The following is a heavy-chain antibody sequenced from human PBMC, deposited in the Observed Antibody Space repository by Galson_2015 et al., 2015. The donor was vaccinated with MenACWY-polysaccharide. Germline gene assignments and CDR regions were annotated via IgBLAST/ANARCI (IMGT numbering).Heavy chain of an antibody. J-gene: IGHJ4*02. CDR3: ARLSRSLIVPSPADY. Sequence: SLRLSCAASGLKFRGSGMHWVRQAPGKGLEWVAVIQYDGSQKQYIDSVKGRFTISRDNSKNTLYLELNGLRAEDTAVYYCARLSRSLIVPSPADYWGQGTLVTVSS. V-gene: IGHV3-33*01. D-gene: IGHD2-2*01. CDR1: GLKFRGSG. CDR2: IQYDGSQK.